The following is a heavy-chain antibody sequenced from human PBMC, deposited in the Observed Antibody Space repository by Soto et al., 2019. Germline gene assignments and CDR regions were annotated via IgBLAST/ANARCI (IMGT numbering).Heavy chain of an antibody. CDR1: GFTFSSYG. CDR3: AKDPPYYYDSSGYPDY. Sequence: PGGSLRLSCAASGFTFSSYGMHWVRQAPGKGLEWVAVISYDGSNKYYADSVKGRFTISRDNSKNTLYLQMNSLRAEDTAVYYCAKDPPYYYDSSGYPDYWGQGTLVTAPQ. D-gene: IGHD3-22*01. J-gene: IGHJ4*02. V-gene: IGHV3-30*18. CDR2: ISYDGSNK.